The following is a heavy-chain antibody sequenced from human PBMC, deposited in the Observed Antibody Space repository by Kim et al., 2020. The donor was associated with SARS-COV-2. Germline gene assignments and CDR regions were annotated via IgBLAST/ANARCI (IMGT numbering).Heavy chain of an antibody. J-gene: IGHJ4*02. V-gene: IGHV4-59*01. D-gene: IGHD1-26*01. CDR3: AGGGKGGWELSQFDY. Sequence: SETLSLTCTVSGGSISSYYWSWIRQPPGKGLEWIGYIYYSGSTNYNPSLKSRVTISVDTSKNQFSLKLSSVTAADTAVYYCAGGGKGGWELSQFDYWGQGTLVTVSS. CDR2: IYYSGST. CDR1: GGSISSYY.